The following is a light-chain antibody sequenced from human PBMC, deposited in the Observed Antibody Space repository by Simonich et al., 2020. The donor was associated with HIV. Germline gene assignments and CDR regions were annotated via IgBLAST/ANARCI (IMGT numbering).Light chain of an antibody. Sequence: QLVLTQSPSASASLGASVKLTCTLSSVHSSHAVAWHQQLPEKGPRYLMKLNSDGTHNKGDGIPDRFSGSSSGAERYLTISSLQSEDEADYYCQTWGSGIQVFGGGTKLTVL. CDR2: LNSDGTH. CDR3: QTWGSGIQV. V-gene: IGLV4-69*01. J-gene: IGLJ3*02. CDR1: SVHSSHA.